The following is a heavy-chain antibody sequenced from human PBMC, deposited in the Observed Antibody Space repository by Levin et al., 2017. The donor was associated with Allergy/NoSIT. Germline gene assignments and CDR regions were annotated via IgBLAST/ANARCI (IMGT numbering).Heavy chain of an antibody. V-gene: IGHV3-74*01. J-gene: IGHJ3*02. CDR3: VRDHGYCSGGRCDDAFDI. CDR2: INRDGSTT. CDR1: GFTFSSYW. D-gene: IGHD2-15*01. Sequence: GESLKISCAASGFTFSSYWMHWVRQAPGKGLVWVSRINRDGSTTGYADSVKGRFTISRDNAKNTLYVQMNSLRAEDTAVYYCVRDHGYCSGGRCDDAFDIWGQGTMVTVSS.